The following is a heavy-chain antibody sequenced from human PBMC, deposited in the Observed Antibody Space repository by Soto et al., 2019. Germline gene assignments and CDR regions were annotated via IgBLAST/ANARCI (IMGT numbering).Heavy chain of an antibody. CDR3: ARGGIAAAGTHDY. CDR2: IIPIFGTA. J-gene: IGHJ4*02. V-gene: IGHV1-69*13. D-gene: IGHD6-13*01. CDR1: GGTFSSYA. Sequence: GASVKVSCKASGGTFSSYAISWVRQAPGQGLEWMGGIIPIFGTANYAQKFQGRVTITADESTSTAYMELSSLRSEDTAVYYCARGGIAAAGTHDYWGQGTLVTVSS.